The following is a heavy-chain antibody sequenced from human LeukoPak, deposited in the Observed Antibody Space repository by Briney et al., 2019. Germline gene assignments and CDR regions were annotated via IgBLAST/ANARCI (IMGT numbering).Heavy chain of an antibody. CDR1: GFTFDDYG. V-gene: IGHV3-20*04. D-gene: IGHD3-10*01. CDR3: ARALWFLEEMYMDV. CDR2: IIWSGGST. J-gene: IGHJ6*03. Sequence: GGSLRLSCAASGFTFDDYGMSWVRQAPGKGLEWVSGIIWSGGSTYYADSVKGRFTISRDNSKSTVYLQMKSLRAEDTAVYYCARALWFLEEMYMDVWGKGTTVTISS.